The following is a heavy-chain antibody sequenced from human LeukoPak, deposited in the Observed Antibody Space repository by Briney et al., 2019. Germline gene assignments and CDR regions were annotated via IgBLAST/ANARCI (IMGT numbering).Heavy chain of an antibody. Sequence: SETLSLTCTVSGGPLSSYYWSWIRQPPGKGVEWIGYIHYCGSTNYNPSLKSRVTISVDTSKNQFSLKLSSVTAADTAVYYCARTTEGYCRGRSCYSYYYYMDVWGKGTTVTVSS. D-gene: IGHD2-15*01. V-gene: IGHV4-59*01. CDR2: IHYCGST. J-gene: IGHJ6*03. CDR3: ARTTEGYCRGRSCYSYYYYMDV. CDR1: GGPLSSYY.